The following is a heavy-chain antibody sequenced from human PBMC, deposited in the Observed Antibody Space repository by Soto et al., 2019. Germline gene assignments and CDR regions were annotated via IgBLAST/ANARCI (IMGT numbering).Heavy chain of an antibody. CDR2: IIPTFGTA. D-gene: IGHD2-2*01. J-gene: IGHJ4*02. CDR1: GGTFSSYA. Sequence: ASVKVSCKASGGTFSSYAISWVRQAPGQGLEWMGGIIPTFGTANYAQKFQGRVTITADESTSTAYMELSSLRSEDTAVYYCASLAADIVVVPAPDLDLFDYWGQGTLVTVSS. V-gene: IGHV1-69*13. CDR3: ASLAADIVVVPAPDLDLFDY.